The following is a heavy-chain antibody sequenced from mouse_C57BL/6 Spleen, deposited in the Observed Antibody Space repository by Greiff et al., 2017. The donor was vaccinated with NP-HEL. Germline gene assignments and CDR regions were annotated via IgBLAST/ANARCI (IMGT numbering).Heavy chain of an antibody. CDR2: IYPGDGDT. J-gene: IGHJ4*01. V-gene: IGHV1-80*01. CDR1: GYAFSSYW. Sequence: QVQLKQSGAELVKPGASVKISCKASGYAFSSYWMNWVKQRPGKGLEWIGQIYPGDGDTNYNGKFKGKATLTADKSSSTAYMQLSSLTSEDSAVYFCARVGYYNAMDYWGQGTSVTVSS. D-gene: IGHD2-2*01. CDR3: ARVGYYNAMDY.